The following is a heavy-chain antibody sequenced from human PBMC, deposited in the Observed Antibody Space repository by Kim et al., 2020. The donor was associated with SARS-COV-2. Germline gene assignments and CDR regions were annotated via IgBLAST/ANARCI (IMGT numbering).Heavy chain of an antibody. V-gene: IGHV4-61*01. Sequence: SETLSLTCTVSGGSVSSGSYYWSWIRQPPGKGLEWIGYIYYSGSTNYNPSLKSRVTISVDTSKNQFSLKLSSVTAADTAVYYCARVTYEVSSCANVFSPDPGFNRGYQHWGAFDYWGQGTLVTVSS. CDR1: GGSVSSGSYY. CDR2: IYYSGST. D-gene: IGHD5-12*01. J-gene: IGHJ4*02. CDR3: ARVTYEVSSCANVFSPDPGFNRGYQHWGAFDY.